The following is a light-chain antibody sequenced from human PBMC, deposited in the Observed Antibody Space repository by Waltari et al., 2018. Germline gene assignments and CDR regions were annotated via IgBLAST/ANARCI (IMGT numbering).Light chain of an antibody. CDR1: PGVSNNY. Sequence: ELVLTQSPGTLSLSPGERATLSCRASPGVSNNYLAWYQRKPGKAPRLLIYGASRRPSGIPDRFSGSGSGTDFTLTISRLEPEDFAVYFCQQYGDFPLTFGQGTKVEVK. J-gene: IGKJ1*01. V-gene: IGKV3-20*01. CDR3: QQYGDFPLT. CDR2: GAS.